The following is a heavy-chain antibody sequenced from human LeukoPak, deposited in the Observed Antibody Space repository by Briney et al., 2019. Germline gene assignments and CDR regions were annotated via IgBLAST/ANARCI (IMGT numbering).Heavy chain of an antibody. CDR1: GYTFTSYP. CDR3: ARGGPPKTWIQLWGWFDP. V-gene: IGHV7-4-1*02. J-gene: IGHJ5*02. Sequence: ASVKVSCKASGYTFTSYPLNWVRQAPGQGLEWMGWINTNTGNPTYAQGFTGRFVFSLDTSVNTAYLQISSLKAEDTAVYYCARGGPPKTWIQLWGWFDPWGQGTLVTVSS. D-gene: IGHD5-18*01. CDR2: INTNTGNP.